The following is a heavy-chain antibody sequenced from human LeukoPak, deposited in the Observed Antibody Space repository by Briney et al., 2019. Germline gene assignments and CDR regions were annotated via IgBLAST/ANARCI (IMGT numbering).Heavy chain of an antibody. J-gene: IGHJ4*02. CDR1: GFTFSSYG. V-gene: IGHV3-48*03. CDR3: ARDPVCDY. CDR2: IGGSGSAI. Sequence: GGSPRLSCAASGFTFSSYGMNWVRQAPGKGLEWVSYIGGSGSAIYYADSVKGRFTISRDNAKNSLYLQMNSLRAEDTAVYYCARDPVCDYWGQGTLVTVSS.